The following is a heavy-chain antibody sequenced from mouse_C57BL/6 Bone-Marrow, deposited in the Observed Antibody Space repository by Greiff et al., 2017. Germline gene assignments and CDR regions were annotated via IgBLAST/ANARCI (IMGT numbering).Heavy chain of an antibody. CDR3: ARPHYYGSSYGYFDV. CDR2: IYPRDGST. D-gene: IGHD1-1*01. J-gene: IGHJ1*03. V-gene: IGHV1-78*01. CDR1: GYTFTDHT. Sequence: VKLMESDAELVKPGASVKISCKVSGYTFTDHTIHWMKQRPEQGLEWIGYIYPRDGSTKYNEKFKGKATLTADKSSSTAYMQLNSLTSEDSAVYFCARPHYYGSSYGYFDVWGTGTTVTVSS.